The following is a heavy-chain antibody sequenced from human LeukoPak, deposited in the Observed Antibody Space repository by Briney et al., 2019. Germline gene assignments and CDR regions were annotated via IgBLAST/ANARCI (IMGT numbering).Heavy chain of an antibody. J-gene: IGHJ1*01. V-gene: IGHV3-53*01. CDR3: ARTDETAPAEDFQH. D-gene: IGHD2-21*02. CDR1: EFTVSSNY. CDR2: IYSGGST. Sequence: QPGGSLRLSCAVSEFTVSSNYMSWVRQAPGKGLEWVSVIYSGGSTYYADSVKGRFTISRDNSKNTLYLQMKSLRAEDTAVYYCARTDETAPAEDFQHWGQGTLVTVSS.